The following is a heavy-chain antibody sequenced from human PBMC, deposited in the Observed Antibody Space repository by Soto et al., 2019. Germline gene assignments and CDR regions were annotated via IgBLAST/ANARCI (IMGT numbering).Heavy chain of an antibody. D-gene: IGHD6-13*01. J-gene: IGHJ5*02. CDR2: ISAYNGNT. CDR1: GYTFTSYG. CDR3: ARDRWGGYSSSWTNWFDP. Sequence: GASVKVSCKASGYTFTSYGISWVRQAPGQGLEWMGWISAYNGNTNYAQKLQGRVTMTTDTSTSTAYMELRSLRSDDTAVYYCARDRWGGYSSSWTNWFDPWGQGTLVTVS. V-gene: IGHV1-18*01.